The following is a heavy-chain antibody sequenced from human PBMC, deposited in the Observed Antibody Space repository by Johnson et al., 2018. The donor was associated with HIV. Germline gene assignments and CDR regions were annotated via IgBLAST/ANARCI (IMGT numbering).Heavy chain of an antibody. D-gene: IGHD1-14*01. CDR2: IKLDGSEK. CDR1: GLNFSDYG. J-gene: IGHJ3*02. CDR3: ARDQGYPEPAFDI. Sequence: VQVVESGGGVVRPGGSLRLSCAASGLNFSDYGMHWVRQAPGQGLEWVANIKLDGSEKYYVDSVKGRFTISRDNSKNTLYLQMNSLRAEDTAVYYCARDQGYPEPAFDIWGQGTMVTVSS. V-gene: IGHV3-7*01.